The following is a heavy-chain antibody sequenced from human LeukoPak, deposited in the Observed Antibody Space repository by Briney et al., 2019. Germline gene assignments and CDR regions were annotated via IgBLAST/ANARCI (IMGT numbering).Heavy chain of an antibody. CDR1: GGTFSSYA. J-gene: IGHJ4*02. V-gene: IGHV1-2*02. CDR2: IKPNSGGT. CDR3: ASIVVVVAL. Sequence: ASVKVSCKASGGTFSSYAISWVRQAPGQGLEWMGWIKPNSGGTNNAQKFQGSVTMTRDTSIRTAYMELSRLRSDDTAVYYCASIVVVVALGGQGTLVTVSS. D-gene: IGHD2-15*01.